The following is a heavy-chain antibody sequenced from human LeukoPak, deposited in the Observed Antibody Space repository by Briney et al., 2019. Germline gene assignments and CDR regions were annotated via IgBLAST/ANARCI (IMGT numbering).Heavy chain of an antibody. CDR2: ISSSSSTI. J-gene: IGHJ4*02. CDR3: ARTISSASWGLDY. V-gene: IGHV3-48*02. D-gene: IGHD2-2*01. Sequence: GGSLRLSCAASGFTFSSYSMSWVRQTPGKGLEWVSHISSSSSTIYYADSVKGRFTISRDNAKNSLYLQMNSLRDEDTAVYYCARTISSASWGLDYWGQGTLVTVSS. CDR1: GFTFSSYS.